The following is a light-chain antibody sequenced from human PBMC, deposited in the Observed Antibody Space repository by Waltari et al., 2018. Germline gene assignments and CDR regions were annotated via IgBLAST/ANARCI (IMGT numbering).Light chain of an antibody. CDR3: QQYNYWPWT. CDR2: STS. V-gene: IGKV3D-15*01. Sequence: EIVMTQSPATLSVSPGESATLSCMASQSLSSTFAWYQQKPGQAPRLLIYSTSTRATGIPARFSGSGSGTEFTLTISSLQSEDFAIYYCQQYNYWPWTFGQGTRVEIK. CDR1: QSLSST. J-gene: IGKJ1*01.